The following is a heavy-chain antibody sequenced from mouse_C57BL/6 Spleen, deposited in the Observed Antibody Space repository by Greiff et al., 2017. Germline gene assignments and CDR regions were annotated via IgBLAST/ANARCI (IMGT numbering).Heavy chain of an antibody. CDR2: IDPSDSYT. J-gene: IGHJ3*01. Sequence: QVQLQQPGAELVMPGASVKLSCKASGYTFTSYWMHWVKQRPGQGLEWIGEIDPSDSYTNYNQKFKGKSTLTVDKSSSTAYMQLSSLTSEDSAVYYCARGGVPFADWGQGALVTVSA. D-gene: IGHD6-1*01. CDR3: ARGGVPFAD. CDR1: GYTFTSYW. V-gene: IGHV1-69*01.